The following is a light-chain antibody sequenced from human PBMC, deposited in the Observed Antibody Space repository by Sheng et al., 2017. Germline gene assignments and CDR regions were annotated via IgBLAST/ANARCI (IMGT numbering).Light chain of an antibody. J-gene: IGKJ4*01. Sequence: EIVLTQSPGTLSLSPGERVTLSCRARQSVSSSYLAWYQQKPGQAPRLLIYGASSRATGIPDRFSGSGSGTDFTLTISRLEPEDIAVYYCQQYGSSPATFGGGTKVEIK. CDR1: QSVSSSY. CDR3: QQYGSSPAT. V-gene: IGKV3-20*01. CDR2: GAS.